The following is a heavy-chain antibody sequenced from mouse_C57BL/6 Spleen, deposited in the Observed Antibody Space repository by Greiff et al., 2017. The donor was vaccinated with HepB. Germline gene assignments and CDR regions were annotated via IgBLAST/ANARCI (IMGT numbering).Heavy chain of an antibody. CDR3: THYGSSPYYAMDY. CDR1: GFNIKDDY. CDR2: IDPENGDT. Sequence: EVQLVESGAELVRPGASVKLSCTASGFNIKDDYMHWVKQRPEQGLEWIGWIDPENGDTEYASKFQGKATITADTSSNTAYLQLSSLTSEDTAVYDCTHYGSSPYYAMDYWGQGTSVTVSS. J-gene: IGHJ4*01. V-gene: IGHV14-4*01. D-gene: IGHD1-1*01.